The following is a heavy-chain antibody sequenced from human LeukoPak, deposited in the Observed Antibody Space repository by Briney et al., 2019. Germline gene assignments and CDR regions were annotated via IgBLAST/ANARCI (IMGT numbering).Heavy chain of an antibody. J-gene: IGHJ4*02. V-gene: IGHV4-39*07. CDR3: ARGRKRWLQFLSYYFDY. CDR1: GGSIRSSSHY. Sequence: SETLSLTCTVSGGSIRSSSHYWGWIRQPPGKGREWIGSVHHRGSTYYRPSLKSRVTISVDTSKNQFSLKLSSVTAADTAVYYCARGRKRWLQFLSYYFDYWGQGTLVTVSS. D-gene: IGHD5-24*01. CDR2: VHHRGST.